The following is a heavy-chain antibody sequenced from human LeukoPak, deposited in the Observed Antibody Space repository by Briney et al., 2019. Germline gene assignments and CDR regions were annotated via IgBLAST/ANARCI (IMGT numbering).Heavy chain of an antibody. CDR1: GFTFSNYW. V-gene: IGHV3-74*01. CDR2: INSDGINT. CDR3: ARYLWLGEFDY. D-gene: IGHD1-26*01. Sequence: QSGGSLRLSCAASGFTFSNYWMHWVRQAPGKGLVWVSRINSDGINTSYADSVKGRFTISRDNAKNSLYLQMSSLRAEDTAVYYCARYLWLGEFDYWGQGTLVTVSS. J-gene: IGHJ4*02.